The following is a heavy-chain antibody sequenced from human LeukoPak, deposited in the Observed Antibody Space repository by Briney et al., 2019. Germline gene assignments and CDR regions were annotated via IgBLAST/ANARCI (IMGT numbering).Heavy chain of an antibody. CDR2: ISAYNGNT. Sequence: ASVKVSCKASGYTFTSYGISWVRQAPGQGLEWMGWISAYNGNTNYAQKLQGRVTMTTDTSTSTAYMELRSLRFDDTAVYYCARVIRGSGWYYFDYWGQGTLVTVSS. V-gene: IGHV1-18*01. D-gene: IGHD6-19*01. CDR3: ARVIRGSGWYYFDY. J-gene: IGHJ4*02. CDR1: GYTFTSYG.